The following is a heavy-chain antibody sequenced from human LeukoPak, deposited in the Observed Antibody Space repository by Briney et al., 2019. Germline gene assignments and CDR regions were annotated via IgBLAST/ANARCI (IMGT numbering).Heavy chain of an antibody. V-gene: IGHV3-48*03. D-gene: IGHD3-10*02. J-gene: IGHJ6*04. CDR3: AELGITMIGGV. Sequence: GGSLRLSCAASGFTFSSYEMNWVRQAPGKGLERVSYISSSGSTIYYADSVKGRFAISRDNAKNSLYLQMNSLRAEDTAVYYCAELGITMIGGVWGKGTTVTISS. CDR1: GFTFSSYE. CDR2: ISSSGSTI.